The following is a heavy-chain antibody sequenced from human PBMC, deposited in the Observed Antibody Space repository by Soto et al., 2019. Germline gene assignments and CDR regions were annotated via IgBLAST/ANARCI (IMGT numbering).Heavy chain of an antibody. Sequence: VQLMQSGAAVQKPGSSVQVSCQASGGTFSSHSINWVRPAPGQGLEWMGGIITLFGTSNYAHNFQVRVTITADQSTSTAYMELNSLTSDDTAVYYCAREVGYGDFTAALLDWGQGTLVTVSS. CDR1: GGTFSSHS. V-gene: IGHV1-69*01. D-gene: IGHD2-21*02. CDR2: IITLFGTS. CDR3: AREVGYGDFTAALLD. J-gene: IGHJ4*02.